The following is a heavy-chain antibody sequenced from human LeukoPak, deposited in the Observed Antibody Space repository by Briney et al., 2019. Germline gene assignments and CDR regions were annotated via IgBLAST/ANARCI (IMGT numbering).Heavy chain of an antibody. J-gene: IGHJ4*02. V-gene: IGHV3-48*04. CDR2: ISSSGSTI. D-gene: IGHD3-3*01. CDR1: GFTFSSYG. CDR3: ARDYDFWSGYYVFDY. Sequence: GGSLRLSCAASGFTFSSYGMHWVRQAPGKGLEWVSYISSSGSTIYYADSVKGRFTISRDNAKNSLYLQMNSLRAEDTAVYYCARDYDFWSGYYVFDYWGQGTLVTVSS.